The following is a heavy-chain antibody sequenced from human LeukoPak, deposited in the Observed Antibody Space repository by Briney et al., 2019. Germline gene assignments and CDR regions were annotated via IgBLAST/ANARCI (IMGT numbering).Heavy chain of an antibody. CDR1: GGSISSYY. D-gene: IGHD5-18*01. V-gene: IGHV4-59*08. J-gene: IGHJ4*02. CDR3: ARXXXXXYSYGHQAPFDY. CDR2: IYYSGST. Sequence: SETLSLTCTVSGGSISSYYWSWIRQPPGKGLEWIGYIYYSGSTNYNPSLKSRVTISVDTSKNQFSLKLSSVTAADTAVDYCARXXXXXYSYGHQAPFDYWGRGTLVTVSS.